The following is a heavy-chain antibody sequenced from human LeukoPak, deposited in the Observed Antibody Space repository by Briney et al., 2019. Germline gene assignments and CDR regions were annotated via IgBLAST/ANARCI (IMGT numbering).Heavy chain of an antibody. Sequence: PSETLSLTCTVSGGSVSSGSYYWSWIRQPAGKGLEWIGRIYTDGSTSYNPSLKSRVTISVDTSKNQFSLKLNSVTAADTAVYFCARRAYSAAYWKHFDYWGQGTLVTVSS. V-gene: IGHV4-61*02. D-gene: IGHD1-1*01. CDR3: ARRAYSAAYWKHFDY. CDR1: GGSVSSGSYY. CDR2: IYTDGST. J-gene: IGHJ4*02.